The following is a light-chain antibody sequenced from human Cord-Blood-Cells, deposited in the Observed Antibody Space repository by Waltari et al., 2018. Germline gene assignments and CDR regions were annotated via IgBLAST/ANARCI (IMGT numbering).Light chain of an antibody. CDR2: GAS. V-gene: IGKV3-20*01. CDR3: QQYGSSLLT. J-gene: IGKJ4*01. Sequence: EIVLTQAPGTLSLSPGETATLSCRASQSVSSSYLAWYQQKPGQAPRLLISGASSRATGIPDRFSGSGSGTDFTLTISRLEPEDFAVYYCQQYGSSLLTFGGGTKVEIK. CDR1: QSVSSSY.